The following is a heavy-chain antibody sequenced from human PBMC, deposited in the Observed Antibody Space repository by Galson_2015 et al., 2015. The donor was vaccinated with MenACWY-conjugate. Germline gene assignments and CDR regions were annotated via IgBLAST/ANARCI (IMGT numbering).Heavy chain of an antibody. CDR3: ARLSYCYGGSCYPDY. CDR2: IDPSDSYS. D-gene: IGHD2-15*01. Sequence: QSGAEVTKPGESLRISCKGSGYSFITYWISWVRQMPGKGLEWMGRIDPSDSYSNYSPSFEGHVTISADKSISTAYLQWSSLKASDTAMYYCARLSYCYGGSCYPDYWGQGTLVTVSS. CDR1: GYSFITYW. V-gene: IGHV5-10-1*01. J-gene: IGHJ4*02.